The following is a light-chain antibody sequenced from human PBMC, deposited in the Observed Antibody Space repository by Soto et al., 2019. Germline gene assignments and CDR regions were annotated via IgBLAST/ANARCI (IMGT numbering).Light chain of an antibody. Sequence: QSALAQPASVSGSPGQSITISCTGTSSDVGGFNYVSWYQQYPGKAPKLLIYDVSNRPSGVSNRFSGSKSGNTASLTISGLQAKDEADYYCSSYTSNNTLVFGTGTKVPS. CDR3: SSYTSNNTLV. V-gene: IGLV2-14*03. CDR1: SSDVGGFNY. J-gene: IGLJ1*01. CDR2: DVS.